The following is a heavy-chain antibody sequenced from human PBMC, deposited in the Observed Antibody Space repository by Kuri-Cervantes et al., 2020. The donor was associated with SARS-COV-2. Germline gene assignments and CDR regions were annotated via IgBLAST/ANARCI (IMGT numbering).Heavy chain of an antibody. CDR3: VRSGAVAGTFDY. CDR2: ISYDGSNK. V-gene: IGHV3-30*14. D-gene: IGHD6-19*01. Sequence: GESLKISCAASGFTFSSYAMHWGRQAPGKGLEWVAVISYDGSNKYYADSVKGRFTISRDNSKNTLYLQMSSLRAEDTAVYYCVRSGAVAGTFDYWGQGALVTVSS. J-gene: IGHJ4*02. CDR1: GFTFSSYA.